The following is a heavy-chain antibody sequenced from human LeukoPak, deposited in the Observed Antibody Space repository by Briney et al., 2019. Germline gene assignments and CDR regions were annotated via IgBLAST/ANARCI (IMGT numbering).Heavy chain of an antibody. J-gene: IGHJ4*02. V-gene: IGHV3-74*01. CDR1: GFTFSSYW. CDR2: INSDGSST. CDR3: ARDRYDSSGYYEVFDY. Sequence: PGGSLRLSCAASGFTFSSYWMHWVRQAPGKGLVWVSRINSDGSSTSYADSVEGRFTISRDNAKNTLYLQMNSLRAEDTAVYYCARDRYDSSGYYEVFDYWGQGTLVTVSS. D-gene: IGHD3-22*01.